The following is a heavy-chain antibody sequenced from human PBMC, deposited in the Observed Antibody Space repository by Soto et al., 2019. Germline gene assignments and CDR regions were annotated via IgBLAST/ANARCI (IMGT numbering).Heavy chain of an antibody. Sequence: PSETLSLTRAVYGGSFSGYYWSCLRQPPGKGLEWIGDINHSGSTNYNPSLKIRVTISVDTSENQFSLKLSSVTAADTAVYYCARASGTYYYGSSGYYPNYYYGMDVWGQGTTVTVSS. D-gene: IGHD3-22*01. CDR3: ARASGTYYYGSSGYYPNYYYGMDV. J-gene: IGHJ6*02. V-gene: IGHV4-34*01. CDR1: GGSFSGYY. CDR2: INHSGST.